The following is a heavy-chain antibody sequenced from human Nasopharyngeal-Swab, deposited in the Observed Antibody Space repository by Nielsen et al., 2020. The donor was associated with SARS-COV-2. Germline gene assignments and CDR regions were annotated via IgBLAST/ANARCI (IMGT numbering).Heavy chain of an antibody. CDR3: ARDLSGSYADDAFDI. V-gene: IGHV3-30-3*01. J-gene: IGHJ3*02. CDR1: GFTFSSYA. Sequence: GESLKISCAASGFTFSSYAMHWVRQAPGKGLEWVAVISYDGSNKYYADSVKGRFTISRDNSKNTLYLQMNSLRAEDTAVYYCARDLSGSYADDAFDIWGQGTMVTASS. CDR2: ISYDGSNK. D-gene: IGHD3-10*01.